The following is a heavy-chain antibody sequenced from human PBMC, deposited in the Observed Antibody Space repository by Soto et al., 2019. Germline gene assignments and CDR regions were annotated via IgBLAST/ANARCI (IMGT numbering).Heavy chain of an antibody. V-gene: IGHV3-30-3*01. Sequence: QVQLVESGGGVVQPGRSLRLSCAASGFTFSSYAMHWVRQAPGKGLEWVAVISYDGSNKYYADSVKGRFTISRDNSMNTLYLQMNSLRAEDTAVYYCVPSGGSAYSSSWYEDYFDYWGQGTLVTVSS. CDR2: ISYDGSNK. CDR3: VPSGGSAYSSSWYEDYFDY. D-gene: IGHD6-13*01. CDR1: GFTFSSYA. J-gene: IGHJ4*02.